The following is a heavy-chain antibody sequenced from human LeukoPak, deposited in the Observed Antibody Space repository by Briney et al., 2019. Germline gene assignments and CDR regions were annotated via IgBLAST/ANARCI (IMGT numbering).Heavy chain of an antibody. Sequence: SETLSLTCTVSGCSISSGDYYWSWIRQPPGKGLEWSGYIYYSGSTYYNTSLTSLVTISVDTSNNQVSLTLSFVTAADTAVYYCARVQWLARPDYYYYMDVWGKGTTVTVSS. J-gene: IGHJ6*03. D-gene: IGHD6-19*01. CDR3: ARVQWLARPDYYYYMDV. CDR1: GCSISSGDYY. CDR2: IYYSGST. V-gene: IGHV4-30-4*08.